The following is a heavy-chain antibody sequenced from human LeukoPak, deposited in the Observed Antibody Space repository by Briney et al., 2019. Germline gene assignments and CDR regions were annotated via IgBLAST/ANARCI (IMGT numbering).Heavy chain of an antibody. CDR2: ISGSGGST. CDR3: AKRPGRFTFGDRDFDY. J-gene: IGHJ4*02. Sequence: GGSLRLSCAASGFTLSSYAMSWVRQAPGKGLEWVSAISGSGGSTYYADSVKGRFTISRDNSKNTLYLQMNSLRAEDTAVYYCAKRPGRFTFGDRDFDYWGQGTLVTVSS. D-gene: IGHD3-16*01. V-gene: IGHV3-23*01. CDR1: GFTLSSYA.